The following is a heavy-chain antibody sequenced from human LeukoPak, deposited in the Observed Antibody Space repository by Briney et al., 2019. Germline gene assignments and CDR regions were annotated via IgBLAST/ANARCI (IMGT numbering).Heavy chain of an antibody. V-gene: IGHV3-53*01. CDR3: VKDYQVGNSPAFGDY. CDR2: MYSGGAT. J-gene: IGHJ4*02. CDR1: ELIVSSNH. D-gene: IGHD1-26*01. Sequence: PGGSLRLSCAASELIVSSNHMSWVRQAPGKGLEWVSIMYSGGATYYADSVKGRFTVSRDNSRNTMYLQMNSLRVEDTAVYYCVKDYQVGNSPAFGDYWGQGTLVTISS.